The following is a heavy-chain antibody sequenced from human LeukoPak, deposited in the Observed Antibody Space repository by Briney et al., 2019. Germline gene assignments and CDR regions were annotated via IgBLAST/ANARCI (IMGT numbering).Heavy chain of an antibody. CDR2: ISGSGGST. CDR3: AKDSYDYPWSYFDY. J-gene: IGHJ4*02. D-gene: IGHD3-16*01. Sequence: GGSLRLFCAASGFTFSSYAMSWVRQAPGKGPEWVSAISGSGGSTYYADSVKGRFTISRDNSKNTLYLQMNSLRAEDTAVYYCAKDSYDYPWSYFDYWGQGTLVTVSS. CDR1: GFTFSSYA. V-gene: IGHV3-23*01.